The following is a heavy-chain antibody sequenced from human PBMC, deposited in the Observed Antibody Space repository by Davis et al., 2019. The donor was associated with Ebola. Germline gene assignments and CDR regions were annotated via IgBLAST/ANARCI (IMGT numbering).Heavy chain of an antibody. D-gene: IGHD2-15*01. J-gene: IGHJ4*02. V-gene: IGHV4-34*01. CDR3: AREGSGPDY. Sequence: MLSETLSLTCAVYGGSFSGYYWSWIRQPPGKGLEWIGEINHSGSTNYNPSLKSRVTISVDTSKNHFSLKLSSVTAADTAVYYCAREGSGPDYWGQGTLVTVSS. CDR1: GGSFSGYY. CDR2: INHSGST.